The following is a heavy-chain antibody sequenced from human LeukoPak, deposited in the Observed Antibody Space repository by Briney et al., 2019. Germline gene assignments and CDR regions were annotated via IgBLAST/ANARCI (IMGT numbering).Heavy chain of an antibody. D-gene: IGHD1-1*01. CDR3: ASGLPVERYFDL. CDR1: NYSFTSYG. Sequence: ASVKVSCKASNYSFTSYGISWVRQAPGEGLEWMGWISPYNGKTNYAQKFQGRLTMTTDTSTSTAYMELRSLKFDDTAVFYCASGLPVERYFDLWGRGTLVTVSS. CDR2: ISPYNGKT. J-gene: IGHJ2*01. V-gene: IGHV1-18*01.